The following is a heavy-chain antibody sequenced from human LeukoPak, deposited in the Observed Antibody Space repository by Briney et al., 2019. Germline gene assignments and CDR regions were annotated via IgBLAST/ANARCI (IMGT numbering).Heavy chain of an antibody. CDR1: GFTFSSYA. CDR2: ISYDGSNK. Sequence: PGGSLRLSCVASGFTFSSYAMHWVRQAPGKGLEWVAVISYDGSNKYYADSVKGRFTISRDNSKNTLYPQMNSLRAEDTALYYCARTYNSGWFVLDYWGQGTLVTVSS. CDR3: ARTYNSGWFVLDY. J-gene: IGHJ4*02. V-gene: IGHV3-30-3*01. D-gene: IGHD6-19*01.